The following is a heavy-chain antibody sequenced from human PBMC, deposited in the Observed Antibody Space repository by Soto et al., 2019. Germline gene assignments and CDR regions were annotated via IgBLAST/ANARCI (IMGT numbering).Heavy chain of an antibody. CDR3: ARANWYFDY. J-gene: IGHJ4*02. D-gene: IGHD7-27*01. V-gene: IGHV4-59*11. Sequence: SETLSLTCTVSGGSINNHYWSWIRQPPGKGLEWIGYIDYTGATNYSPSLASRVTISVDTSKNQFSLKLTSLTAANTAIYYCARANWYFDYWGQGTLVTVSS. CDR1: GGSINNHY. CDR2: IDYTGAT.